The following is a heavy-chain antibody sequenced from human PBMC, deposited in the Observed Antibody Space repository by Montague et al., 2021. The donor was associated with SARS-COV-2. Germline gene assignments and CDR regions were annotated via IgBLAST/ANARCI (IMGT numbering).Heavy chain of an antibody. Sequence: SETLSLTCTVSGASISSRSYYWGWIRQPPGKGLEWIGFKYYSGSTYYNPTLKSRVTISVDTSKNQFSLKLSSVTAADTAVYYCARRGDYGGPRFDYWGQGTLVSVSS. J-gene: IGHJ4*02. CDR1: GASISSRSYY. CDR3: ARRGDYGGPRFDY. D-gene: IGHD4-23*01. CDR2: KYYSGST. V-gene: IGHV4-39*01.